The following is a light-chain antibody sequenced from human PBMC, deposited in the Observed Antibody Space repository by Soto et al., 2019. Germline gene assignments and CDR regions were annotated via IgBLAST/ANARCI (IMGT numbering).Light chain of an antibody. CDR2: EVS. CDR1: SSDVGYYNF. Sequence: QSVLTQPASVSGSPGQSITISCTGTSSDVGYYNFVSWYQQHPGKAPKLMIYEVSNWPSGVSNRFSGSKSGNTASLTISGLQSEDEADYYCSSYTTSSTYVFGTGTKLTVL. J-gene: IGLJ1*01. V-gene: IGLV2-14*01. CDR3: SSYTTSSTYV.